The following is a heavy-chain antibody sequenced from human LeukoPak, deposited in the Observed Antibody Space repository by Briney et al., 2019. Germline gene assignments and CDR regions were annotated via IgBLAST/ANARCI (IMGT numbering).Heavy chain of an antibody. CDR3: ARDFWASDAFDI. J-gene: IGHJ3*02. CDR2: IKQDGSEK. Sequence: PGGSLRLSCAASGFSFSSSWMSWVRQAPGKGLEWVANIKQDGSEKYYVDSVKGRFTISRDNAKNSLYLQMNSLRAEDTAVYYCARDFWASDAFDIWGQGTMVTVSS. D-gene: IGHD3-3*01. V-gene: IGHV3-7*01. CDR1: GFSFSSSW.